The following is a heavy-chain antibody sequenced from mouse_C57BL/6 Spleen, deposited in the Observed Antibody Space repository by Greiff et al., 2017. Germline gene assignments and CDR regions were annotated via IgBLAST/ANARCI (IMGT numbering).Heavy chain of an antibody. CDR2: IDPSDSYT. D-gene: IGHD3-2*02. J-gene: IGHJ4*01. V-gene: IGHV1-59*01. Sequence: QVQLKQPGAELVRPGTSVKLSCKASGYTFTSYWMHWVKQRPGQGLEWIGVIDPSDSYTNYNQKFKGKATLTVDTSSSTAYMQLSSLTSEDSAVYCCARPLQLRLREGAMDYWGQGTSVTVSS. CDR1: GYTFTSYW. CDR3: ARPLQLRLREGAMDY.